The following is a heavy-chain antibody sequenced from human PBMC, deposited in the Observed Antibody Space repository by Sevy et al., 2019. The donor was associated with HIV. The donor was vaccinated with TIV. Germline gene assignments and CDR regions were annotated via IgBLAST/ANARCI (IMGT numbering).Heavy chain of an antibody. Sequence: SETLSLTCTVSGGSMSSYFWSWIRQPPGKGLEWIGYIYYTGTTNYNPSLKSRLTMSLDTSKNRFSLKLTAVTVADTAVYYCARDSVLSPRVFDSWGQGTLVTVSS. D-gene: IGHD3-10*01. CDR3: ARDSVLSPRVFDS. J-gene: IGHJ4*02. CDR1: GGSMSSYF. CDR2: IYYTGTT. V-gene: IGHV4-59*01.